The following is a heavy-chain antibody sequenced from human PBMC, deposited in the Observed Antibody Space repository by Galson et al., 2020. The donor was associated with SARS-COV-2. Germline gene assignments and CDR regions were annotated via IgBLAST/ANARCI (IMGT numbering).Heavy chain of an antibody. D-gene: IGHD2-21*01. CDR3: ARGVVIGGEQ. J-gene: IGHJ4*02. CDR2: INHSGST. V-gene: IGHV4-34*01. CDR1: GGSFSGYY. Sequence: SETLSLTCAVYGGSFSGYYWSWIRQPPGKGLEWIGEINHSGSTNYNPSLKSRVTISVDTSKNQFSLKLSSVTAADTAVYYCARGVVIGGEQWGQGTLVTVSS.